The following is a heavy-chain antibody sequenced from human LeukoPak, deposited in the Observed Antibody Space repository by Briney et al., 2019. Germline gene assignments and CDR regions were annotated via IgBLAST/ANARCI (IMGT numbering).Heavy chain of an antibody. D-gene: IGHD6-13*01. CDR1: GGSISSSSYY. J-gene: IGHJ3*02. CDR2: IYYSGST. CDR3: ARRGIAAAGTAGDAFDI. V-gene: IGHV4-39*01. Sequence: SETLSHTCTVSGGSISSSSYYWGWIRQPPGKGLEWIGSIYYSGSTYYNPSLKSRVTISVDTSKNQFSLKLSSVTAADTAVYYCARRGIAAAGTAGDAFDIWGQGTMVTVSS.